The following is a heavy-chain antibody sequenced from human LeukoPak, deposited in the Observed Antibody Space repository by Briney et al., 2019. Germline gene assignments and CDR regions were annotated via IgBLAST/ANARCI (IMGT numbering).Heavy chain of an antibody. Sequence: SETLSLTCTVSGGSISSYYWSWIRQPAGKGLEWIGRIYTSGSTNYNPSLKSRVTVSVDTSKNQFSLKLSSVTAADTAVYYCARAQRSGWNKYYYGMDVWGQGTTVTVSS. J-gene: IGHJ6*02. CDR1: GGSISSYY. CDR3: ARAQRSGWNKYYYGMDV. V-gene: IGHV4-4*07. D-gene: IGHD6-19*01. CDR2: IYTSGST.